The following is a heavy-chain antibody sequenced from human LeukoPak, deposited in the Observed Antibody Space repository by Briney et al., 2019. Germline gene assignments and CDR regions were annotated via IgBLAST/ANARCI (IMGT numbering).Heavy chain of an antibody. CDR3: ASRTYTYDSSGYYRRNYYFDY. V-gene: IGHV4-61*01. CDR1: GYSISSGYY. Sequence: SATLSLTCTVSGYSISSGYYWGWIRQPQGKGLEWIGYIYYSGSTNYNPSLKSRVTISVDTSKNQFSLKLSSVTAADTAVYYCASRTYTYDSSGYYRRNYYFDYWGQGTLVTVSS. J-gene: IGHJ4*02. D-gene: IGHD3-22*01. CDR2: IYYSGST.